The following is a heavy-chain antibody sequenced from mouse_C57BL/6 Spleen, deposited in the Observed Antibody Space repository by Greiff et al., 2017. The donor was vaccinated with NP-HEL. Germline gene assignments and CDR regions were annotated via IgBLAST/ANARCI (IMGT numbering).Heavy chain of an antibody. CDR1: GYTFTDYY. J-gene: IGHJ1*03. CDR3: AREYSNWYFDV. V-gene: IGHV1-19*01. CDR2: INPYNGGT. D-gene: IGHD2-5*01. Sequence: VQLQQSGPVLVKPGASVKMSCKASGYTFTDYYMNWVKQSHGKSLEWIGVINPYNGGTSYNQKFKGKATLTVDKSSSTAYMQLSSLTSEDSAVYYCAREYSNWYFDVWGTGTTVTVSS.